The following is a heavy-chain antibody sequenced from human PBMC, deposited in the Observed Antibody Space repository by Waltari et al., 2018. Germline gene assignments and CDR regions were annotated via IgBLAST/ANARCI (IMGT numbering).Heavy chain of an antibody. Sequence: QVQLQESGPRLVKPSQTLSLTCSVSGGSLDSGYYYWSWVRQPAGKGLEWIGRIDKSGRTTYSPSLDIRVSISLDTSKKQIVLKLSSVTAADTAIYFCAREATYRFVYYGLDVWGQGTTVTVSS. CDR1: GGSLDSGYYY. V-gene: IGHV4-61*02. D-gene: IGHD3-16*02. CDR2: IDKSGRT. J-gene: IGHJ6*02. CDR3: AREATYRFVYYGLDV.